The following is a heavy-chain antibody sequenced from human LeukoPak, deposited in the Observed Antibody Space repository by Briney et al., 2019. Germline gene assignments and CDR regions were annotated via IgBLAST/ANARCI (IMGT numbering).Heavy chain of an antibody. D-gene: IGHD2-2*01. V-gene: IGHV3-23*01. CDR3: AKAWDIVVVPAAVDY. CDR1: GFTLSSYA. Sequence: PGGSLRLSCAASGFTLSSYAMSWVRQAPGKGLEWVSAISGSGGSTYYANSVQGRFTISRDNSKNTLYLQMNSLRAEDTAVYYCAKAWDIVVVPAAVDYWGQGTLVTVSS. CDR2: ISGSGGST. J-gene: IGHJ4*02.